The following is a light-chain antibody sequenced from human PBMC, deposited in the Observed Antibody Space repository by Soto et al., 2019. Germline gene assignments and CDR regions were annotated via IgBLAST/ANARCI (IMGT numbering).Light chain of an antibody. CDR2: EVS. V-gene: IGLV2-14*01. CDR1: SSDVGGYNS. J-gene: IGLJ1*01. Sequence: QSVLTQPASVSGSPGQSITISCTGTSSDVGGYNSVSWFQQHPSKAPKLIIYEVSHRPSGVSIRFSGSKSANTASLTISGLQTEDEADYYCNSYTHTSTLDFGTGTKVTVL. CDR3: NSYTHTSTLD.